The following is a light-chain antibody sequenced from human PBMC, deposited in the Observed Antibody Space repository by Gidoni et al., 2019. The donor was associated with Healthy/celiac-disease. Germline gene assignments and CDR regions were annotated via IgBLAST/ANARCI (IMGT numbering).Light chain of an antibody. CDR3: QQYDNLPLLT. V-gene: IGKV1-33*01. CDR2: DAS. CDR1: QDISNY. J-gene: IGKJ3*01. Sequence: IQMTQSPSSLSASVGDRITITCQANQDISNYLNWYQQKPGKAPKLMIYDASNLETGVPSRWSGSGAGKDFTFTSSRLNDEDIEKYYCQQYDNLPLLTFGHGTKVDIK.